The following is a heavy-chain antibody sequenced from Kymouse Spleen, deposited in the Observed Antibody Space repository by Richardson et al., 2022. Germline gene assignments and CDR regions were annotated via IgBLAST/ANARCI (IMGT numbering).Heavy chain of an antibody. CDR2: INHSGST. J-gene: IGHJ6*02. V-gene: IGHV4-34*01. CDR1: GGSFSGYY. D-gene: IGHD4-17*01. Sequence: QVQLQQWGAGLLKPSETLSLTCAVYGGSFSGYYWSWIRQPPGKGLEWIGEINHSGSTNYNPSLKSRVTISVDTSKNQFSLKLSSVTAADTAVYYCAREPVTTDYYYGMDVWGQGTTVTVSS. CDR3: AREPVTTDYYYGMDV.